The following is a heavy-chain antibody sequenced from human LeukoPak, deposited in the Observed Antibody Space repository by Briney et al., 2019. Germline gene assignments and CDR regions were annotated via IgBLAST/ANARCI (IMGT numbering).Heavy chain of an antibody. CDR2: ISSRGDST. CDR3: VRALWFEELSSSGP. V-gene: IGHV3-23*01. J-gene: IGHJ4*02. CDR1: GFTFSSFA. Sequence: PGGSLRLSCVASGFTFSSFAMSWVRQAPGKGLEWLSIISSRGDSTDYAESVKGRFTISRDNSKNTLYLQMKSLRAEDTAVYYCVRALWFEELSSSGPWGQGTLVIVSS. D-gene: IGHD3-10*01.